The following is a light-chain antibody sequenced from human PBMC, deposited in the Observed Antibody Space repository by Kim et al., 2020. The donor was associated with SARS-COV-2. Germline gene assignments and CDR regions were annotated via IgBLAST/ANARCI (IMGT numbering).Light chain of an antibody. V-gene: IGLV3-19*01. Sequence: SSELTQDPTMSLDCGHTDRIKRQGDSLRSYYAGWYQQKPAQAPVLVIYGKNNRPSGIPDRFSGSNSGNTASLTISGAQAEDEADHYGNSRDSSGNPPVFGGGTKLTVL. CDR2: GKN. J-gene: IGLJ3*02. CDR3: NSRDSSGNPPV. CDR1: SLRSYY.